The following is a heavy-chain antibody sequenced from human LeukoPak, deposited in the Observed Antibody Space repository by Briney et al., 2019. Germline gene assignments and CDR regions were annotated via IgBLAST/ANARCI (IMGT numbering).Heavy chain of an antibody. CDR3: ARLSDYDSSGYPDY. V-gene: IGHV4-59*08. CDR2: IYYSGST. CDR1: GGSISSYY. J-gene: IGHJ4*02. D-gene: IGHD3-22*01. Sequence: SETLSLTCTVSGGSISSYYWSWIRQPPGKGLEWIGYIYYSGSTNYNPSLKSRVTISVDTSKNQFSLKLSSVTAADTAVYYCARLSDYDSSGYPDYWGQGTLVTVSS.